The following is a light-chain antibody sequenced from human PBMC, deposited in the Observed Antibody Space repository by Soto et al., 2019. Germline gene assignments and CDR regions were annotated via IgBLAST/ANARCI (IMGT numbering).Light chain of an antibody. CDR1: QSVFSS. V-gene: IGKV3-15*01. CDR2: GAA. J-gene: IGKJ1*01. CDR3: QQYHNWPA. Sequence: EIVMTQSPATLSVSPGERATLSCRASQSVFSSLAWXXXXXXXAXXXXIXGAATRATGIPARFSGSGSGTEFTLTISSLQSEDFAVYFCQQYHNWPAFGQGTKV.